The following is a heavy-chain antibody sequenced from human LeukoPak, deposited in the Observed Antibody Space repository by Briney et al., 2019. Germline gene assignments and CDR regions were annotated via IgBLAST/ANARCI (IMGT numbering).Heavy chain of an antibody. J-gene: IGHJ4*02. CDR1: GFTFSSYA. Sequence: GRSLRLSCAASGFTFSSYAMHWVRQAPGKGLEWVAVISYDGSNKYYADSVKGRFTIARDNSKNTLYLQMNSLRAEDTAVYYCARETSNLAALDYWGQGTLVTVSS. D-gene: IGHD6-13*01. CDR2: ISYDGSNK. CDR3: ARETSNLAALDY. V-gene: IGHV3-30*04.